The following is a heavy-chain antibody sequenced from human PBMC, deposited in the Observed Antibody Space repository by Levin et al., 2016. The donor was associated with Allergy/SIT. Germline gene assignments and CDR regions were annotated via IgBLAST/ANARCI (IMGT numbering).Heavy chain of an antibody. V-gene: IGHV4-34*01. CDR3: ARGERVPAAIVGIRDHYYHHMDV. CDR2: INHRGST. D-gene: IGHD2-2*01. Sequence: RQAPGKGLEWIGQINHRGSTNYNPSLKSRVTISLDTSKKQFSLRLSSLTAADTAVYYCARGERVPAAIVGIRDHYYHHMDVWGKGTTVTVSS. J-gene: IGHJ6*03.